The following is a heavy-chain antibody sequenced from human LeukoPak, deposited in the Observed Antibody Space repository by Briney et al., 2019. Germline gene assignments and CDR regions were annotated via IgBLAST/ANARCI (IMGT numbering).Heavy chain of an antibody. V-gene: IGHV1-2*02. Sequence: GASVKVSCKASRYTFTGYYMHWVRQAPGQGLEWMGWINPNSGGTNYAQKFQGRVTMTRDTSISTAYMELSRLRSDDTAVYYCARSLAVAGTSYYFDYWGQGTLVTVSS. CDR1: RYTFTGYY. CDR3: ARSLAVAGTSYYFDY. CDR2: INPNSGGT. J-gene: IGHJ4*02. D-gene: IGHD6-19*01.